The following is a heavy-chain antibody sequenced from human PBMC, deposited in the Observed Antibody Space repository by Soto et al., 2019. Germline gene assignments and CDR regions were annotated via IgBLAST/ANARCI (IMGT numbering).Heavy chain of an antibody. V-gene: IGHV3-49*04. CDR3: ARDGDYYGMDV. Sequence: SLRLDCGFSGFTSTDHALTLVRHAPGKGLEWVAFTTSHSYGGTTDYAASVKGRFTISRDDSKSIAYPQMNSLQIADTAIYYCARDGDYYGMDVRGQGTTVTGPS. CDR1: GFTSTDHA. J-gene: IGHJ6*02. D-gene: IGHD3-3*01. CDR2: TTSHSYGGTT.